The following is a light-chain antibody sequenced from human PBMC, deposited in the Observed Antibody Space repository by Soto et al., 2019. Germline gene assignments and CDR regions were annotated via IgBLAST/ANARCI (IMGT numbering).Light chain of an antibody. V-gene: IGKV1-39*01. CDR3: QQSYSTRWT. Sequence: DIQMTQSPSSLSASVGDRVTITCRASQSISSYLNWYQQKPGKAPKLLIYAASSLQSGVPSRFSGSGSGTDFTLTISSLQPEDFATYYCQQSYSTRWTFGQGTKLELK. CDR2: AAS. CDR1: QSISSY. J-gene: IGKJ2*02.